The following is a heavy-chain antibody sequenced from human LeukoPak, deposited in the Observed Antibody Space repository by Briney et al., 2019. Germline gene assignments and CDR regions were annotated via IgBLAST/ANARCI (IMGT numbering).Heavy chain of an antibody. V-gene: IGHV3-21*01. CDR1: GFTFSTYI. J-gene: IGHJ4*02. CDR2: IGTSTSYI. Sequence: PGGSLRLSCAASGFTFSTYIMNWVRQTPGKGLEWVSSIGTSTSYIYYADSVKGRFTISRDNAKNSLYLQMNSLRAEDTAVYYCARGTMFPYYFDYWGQGSLVTVSS. D-gene: IGHD3-10*02. CDR3: ARGTMFPYYFDY.